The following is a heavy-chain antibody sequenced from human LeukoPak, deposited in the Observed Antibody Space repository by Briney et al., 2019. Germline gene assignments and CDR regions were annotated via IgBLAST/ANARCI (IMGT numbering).Heavy chain of an antibody. CDR2: INPNRGGT. V-gene: IGHV1-2*06. J-gene: IGHJ4*02. CDR1: XXXXXXXY. Sequence: GASXXXXXKASXXXXXXXYMHWVRQAPGQGLEWMGLINPNRGGTNYAQKFQGRVTITRDTSISTAYMELSRLRSDDTAVYYCARLAVAGTDYWGQGTLVTVSS. D-gene: IGHD6-19*01. CDR3: ARLAVAGTDY.